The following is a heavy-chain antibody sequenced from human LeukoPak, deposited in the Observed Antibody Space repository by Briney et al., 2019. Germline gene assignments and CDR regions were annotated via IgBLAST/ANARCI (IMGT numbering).Heavy chain of an antibody. CDR1: GFSIDDHG. D-gene: IGHD6-19*01. Sequence: PVGSLRLSCAASGFSIDDHGMSWVRQVPGKGLQWVAGINWNGGSTGYADSVKGRFTISRDNAKNSLYLQMNSLRAEDTALYYCARGDSSGWYFDTWGQGTLVSVSS. J-gene: IGHJ4*02. V-gene: IGHV3-20*04. CDR3: ARGDSSGWYFDT. CDR2: INWNGGST.